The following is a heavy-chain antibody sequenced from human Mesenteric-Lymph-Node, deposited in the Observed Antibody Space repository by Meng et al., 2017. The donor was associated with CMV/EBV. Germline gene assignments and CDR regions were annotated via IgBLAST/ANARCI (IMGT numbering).Heavy chain of an antibody. CDR3: ARGLRVVIAAHYYYYGMDV. D-gene: IGHD2-21*01. CDR1: GFSVSTNY. CDR2: INHSGST. V-gene: IGHV4-34*01. J-gene: IGHJ6*02. Sequence: GSLRLSCAASGFSVSTNYMSWIRQPPGKGLEWIGEINHSGSTNYNPSLKSRVTISVDTSKNQFSLKLSSVTAADTAVYYCARGLRVVIAAHYYYYGMDVWGQGTTVTVSS.